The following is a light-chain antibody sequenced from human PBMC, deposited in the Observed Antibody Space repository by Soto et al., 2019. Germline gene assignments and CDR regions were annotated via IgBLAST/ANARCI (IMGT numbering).Light chain of an antibody. CDR1: QIISSIY. J-gene: IGKJ1*01. CDR2: GAS. V-gene: IGKV3-20*01. CDR3: QQYDNSPWT. Sequence: EIVLTQSPGTLSLSPGERATLSCRTSQIISSIYLAWYQQKPGQAPRLLIYGASNRATGIPDKFSGGGSGTDFTLTISRLEPEDFAVYYCQQYDNSPWTFGQGTKVEI.